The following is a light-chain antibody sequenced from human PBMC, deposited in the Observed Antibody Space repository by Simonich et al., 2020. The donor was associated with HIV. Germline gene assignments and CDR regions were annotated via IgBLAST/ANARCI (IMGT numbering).Light chain of an antibody. V-gene: IGKV4-1*01. CDR3: QQYYDTPYT. Sequence: DIVMTQSPDSLAVSLGERATINCKSSQSLLYSSNNKNYLAWYQHKPGQPPKLRIYWASTRESGVPDRFSGSGSGTDFTLTISSLQAEDLAVYYCQQYYDTPYTFGQGTKLEIK. J-gene: IGKJ2*01. CDR2: WAS. CDR1: QSLLYSSNNKNY.